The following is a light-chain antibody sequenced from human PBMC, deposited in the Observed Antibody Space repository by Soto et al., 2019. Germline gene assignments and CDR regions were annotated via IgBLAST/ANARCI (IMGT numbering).Light chain of an antibody. CDR3: QQHSNWPT. J-gene: IGKJ4*01. CDR1: QSVSSY. V-gene: IGKV3-11*01. Sequence: EIVLTQSPATLSLSPGERATLSCRASQSVSSYLAWYQQKPGQAPRLLIYDASNRATGIPARFSGSGSGTGFTLTISSLEPEDFAVYYCQQHSNWPTFGGGSKVEIK. CDR2: DAS.